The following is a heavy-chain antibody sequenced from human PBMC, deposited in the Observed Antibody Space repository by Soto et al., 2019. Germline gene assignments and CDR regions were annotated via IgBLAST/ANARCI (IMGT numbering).Heavy chain of an antibody. J-gene: IGHJ4*02. Sequence: GGSLRLSCAASGFTFSDYYMSWIRQAPGKGLEWVSYISSSSSYTNYADSVKGRFTISRDNAKNSLYLQMNSLRAEDTAVYYCARVRSGSSSGGFYFDYWGQGTLVTVSS. D-gene: IGHD1-26*01. V-gene: IGHV3-11*06. CDR1: GFTFSDYY. CDR3: ARVRSGSSSGGFYFDY. CDR2: ISSSSSYT.